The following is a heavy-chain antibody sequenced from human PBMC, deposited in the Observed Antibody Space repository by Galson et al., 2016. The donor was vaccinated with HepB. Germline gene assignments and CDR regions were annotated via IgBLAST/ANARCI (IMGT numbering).Heavy chain of an antibody. CDR1: GFTFSTYA. CDR2: FSGSGDLT. V-gene: IGHV3-23*01. Sequence: SLRLSCAASGFTFSTYAMSWVRQAPGKGLEWVSAFSGSGDLTYYADSVRGRFTISRDNSKSMLYLQMNNLRAADTAVYYCAQVRGYGSGSVFDHWGQGTLVTVSS. D-gene: IGHD3-10*01. CDR3: AQVRGYGSGSVFDH. J-gene: IGHJ4*02.